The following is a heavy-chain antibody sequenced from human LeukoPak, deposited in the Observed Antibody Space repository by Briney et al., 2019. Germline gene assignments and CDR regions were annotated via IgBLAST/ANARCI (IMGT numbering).Heavy chain of an antibody. D-gene: IGHD6-13*01. CDR3: ARDPGYSSSWSPAYRFDP. CDR1: GGSISSSSYY. J-gene: IGHJ5*02. V-gene: IGHV4-39*07. CDR2: INHSGST. Sequence: PSGTLSLTCTVSGGSISSSSYYWGWVRQPPGKGLEWIGEINHSGSTNYNPSLKSRVTMSVDTSKNQFSLKLSSVTAADTAVYYCARDPGYSSSWSPAYRFDPWGQGTLVTVSS.